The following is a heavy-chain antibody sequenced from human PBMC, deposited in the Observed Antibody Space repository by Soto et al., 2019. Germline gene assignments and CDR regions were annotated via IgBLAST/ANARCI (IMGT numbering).Heavy chain of an antibody. CDR2: IKSKTDGGTT. CDR1: GFTFSNAW. J-gene: IGHJ4*02. Sequence: EVQLVESGGGLVKPGGSLRLSCAASGFTFSNAWMSWVRQAPGKGLEWVGRIKSKTDGGTTDYAAPVKGRFTISRDDSKNTLYLQMNSLKTEDTAVYYCTTDLINYYDTIRFDYWGQGTLVTVSS. D-gene: IGHD3-22*01. CDR3: TTDLINYYDTIRFDY. V-gene: IGHV3-15*01.